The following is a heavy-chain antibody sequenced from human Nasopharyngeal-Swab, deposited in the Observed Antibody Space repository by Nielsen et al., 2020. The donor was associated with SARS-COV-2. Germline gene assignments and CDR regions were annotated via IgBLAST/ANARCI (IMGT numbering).Heavy chain of an antibody. Sequence: SVKVSCKASGGTFSSYAISWVRQAPGQGLEWMGRIIPILGIANYAQKFQGRVTITADKSTSTAYMELSSLRSEDTAVYYCARGTMVRGVIISDPLHWGQGTLVTVSS. J-gene: IGHJ4*02. CDR2: IIPILGIA. CDR3: ARGTMVRGVIISDPLH. V-gene: IGHV1-69*04. D-gene: IGHD3-10*01. CDR1: GGTFSSYA.